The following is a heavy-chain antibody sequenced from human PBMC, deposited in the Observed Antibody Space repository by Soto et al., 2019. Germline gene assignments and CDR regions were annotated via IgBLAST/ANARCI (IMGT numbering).Heavy chain of an antibody. V-gene: IGHV3-23*01. CDR2: ISGSGIST. D-gene: IGHD3-22*01. Sequence: EVQLLESGGGLVQPGGSLRLSCAASGFTFSNYAMSWVRQAPGKGLEWVSAISGSGISTFYADSVKGRFTISRDNSKNTLYLIMTRLMAGETAIYKCAKTPMIAVCMDAFDIWGKGTKVTGSS. J-gene: IGHJ3*02. CDR1: GFTFSNYA. CDR3: AKTPMIAVCMDAFDI.